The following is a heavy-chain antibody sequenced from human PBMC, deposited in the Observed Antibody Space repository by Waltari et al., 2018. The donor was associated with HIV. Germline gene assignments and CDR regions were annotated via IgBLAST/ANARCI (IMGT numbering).Heavy chain of an antibody. CDR1: GGSISSGGYY. Sequence: QVQLQESGPGLVKPSQTLSLTCTVPGGSISSGGYYCSWIRQHPGTGLGWIGYIYYSGSTYYNPSLKSRVTISVDTSKNQFSLKLSSVTAADTAVYYCARAPWAYDSSGSQAPAEYFQHWGQGTLVTVSS. D-gene: IGHD3-22*01. CDR3: ARAPWAYDSSGSQAPAEYFQH. J-gene: IGHJ1*01. CDR2: IYYSGST. V-gene: IGHV4-31*03.